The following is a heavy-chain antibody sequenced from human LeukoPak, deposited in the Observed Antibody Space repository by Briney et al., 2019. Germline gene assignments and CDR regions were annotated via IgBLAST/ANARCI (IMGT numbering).Heavy chain of an antibody. D-gene: IGHD3-22*01. V-gene: IGHV3-21*01. CDR2: ISSSSSYI. CDR3: ARDGPGYDSSGYIDAFDI. J-gene: IGHJ3*02. CDR1: GFTFSSYS. Sequence: GGSLRLSCAASGFTFSSYSMNWVRQAPGKGLEWVSSISSSSSYIYYADSVKGRFTISRDNAKNSLYLQMNSLRAEDTAVYYCARDGPGYDSSGYIDAFDIWGQGTMVTVSS.